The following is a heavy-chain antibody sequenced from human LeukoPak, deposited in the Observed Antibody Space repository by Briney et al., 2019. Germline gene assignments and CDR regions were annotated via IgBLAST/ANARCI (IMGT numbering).Heavy chain of an antibody. V-gene: IGHV3-30*04. CDR2: ISYDGSNK. CDR1: GFTFSSYA. D-gene: IGHD2-15*01. CDR3: AREPGRGDYYYYYMDV. Sequence: GGSLRLSCAASGFTFSSYAMHWVRQAPGKGLEWVAVISYDGSNKYYADSVKGRFTISRDNSKNTLYLQMNSLRAEHTAVYYCAREPGRGDYYYYYMDVWGKGTTVTVSS. J-gene: IGHJ6*03.